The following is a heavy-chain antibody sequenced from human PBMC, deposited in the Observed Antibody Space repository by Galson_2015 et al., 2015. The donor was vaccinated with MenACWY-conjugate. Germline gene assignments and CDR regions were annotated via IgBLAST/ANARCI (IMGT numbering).Heavy chain of an antibody. CDR3: VRDRGHDYGNRKGDY. J-gene: IGHJ4*02. V-gene: IGHV3-7*03. CDR1: GFIYSNYW. CDR2: IKQDGSEK. D-gene: IGHD4-17*01. Sequence: SLRLSCAASGFIYSNYWMSWVRQPPGKGLEWVANIKQDGSEKYYVDSVKGRFTISRDNAKNSLYLQMNSLRAEDTAVNYCVRDRGHDYGNRKGDYWGQGTLVTVSS.